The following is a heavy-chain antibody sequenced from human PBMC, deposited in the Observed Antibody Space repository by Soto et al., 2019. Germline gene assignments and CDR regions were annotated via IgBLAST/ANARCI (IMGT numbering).Heavy chain of an antibody. CDR3: ARRYNSGWSGWFDP. J-gene: IGHJ5*02. V-gene: IGHV1-8*01. D-gene: IGHD6-19*01. Sequence: ASLKDSCTASGYTFTSYYIKCVRQSTGQGLEWMGLMNPNSGNTGYAQKFQGRVTMTRNTSISTAYMELGSLRSEDTAVYYCARRYNSGWSGWFDPWGQGTLVTVS. CDR1: GYTFTSYY. CDR2: MNPNSGNT.